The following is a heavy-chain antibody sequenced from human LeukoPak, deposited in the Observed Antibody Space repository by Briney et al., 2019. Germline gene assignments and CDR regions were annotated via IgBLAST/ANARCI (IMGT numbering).Heavy chain of an antibody. CDR1: GFTFDDYA. CDR3: VAHGGSYPDY. J-gene: IGHJ4*02. D-gene: IGHD1-26*01. CDR2: ISWNSGSI. Sequence: PGRSLRLSCAASGFTFDDYAMHWVRQAPGKGLEWVSGISWNSGSIGYADSVKGRFTISRDNTKNSLYLQMNSLRAEDTALYYCVAHGGSYPDYWGQGTLVTVSS. V-gene: IGHV3-9*01.